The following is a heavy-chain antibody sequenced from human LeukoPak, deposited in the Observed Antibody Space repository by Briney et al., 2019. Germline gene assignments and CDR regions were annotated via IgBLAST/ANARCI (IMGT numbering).Heavy chain of an antibody. CDR3: ARVSSKAMVRGIITKKNYSYYYMDV. CDR2: INSDGSST. D-gene: IGHD3-10*01. V-gene: IGHV3-74*01. Sequence: PGGSLRLSCAASGFTFSSYWMHWVRQAPGKGLVWVSRINSDGSSTSYADSVKGRFTISRDNAKNSLYLQMNSLRAEDTAVYYCARVSSKAMVRGIITKKNYSYYYMDVWGKGTTVTISS. CDR1: GFTFSSYW. J-gene: IGHJ6*03.